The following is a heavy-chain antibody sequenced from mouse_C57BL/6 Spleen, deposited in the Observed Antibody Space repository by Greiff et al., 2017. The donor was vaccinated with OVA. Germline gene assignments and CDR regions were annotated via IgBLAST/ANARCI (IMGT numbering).Heavy chain of an antibody. D-gene: IGHD2-5*01. J-gene: IGHJ3*01. CDR1: GYTFTSYW. Sequence: VQLQQPGAELVKPGASVKVSCKASGYTFTSYWMHWVKQRPGQGLEWIGRIHPSDSDTNYNQKFKGKATLTVDKSSSTAYMQLSSLTSEDSAVYYCAPAYYSNEGFAYWGQGTLVTVSA. V-gene: IGHV1-74*01. CDR3: APAYYSNEGFAY. CDR2: IHPSDSDT.